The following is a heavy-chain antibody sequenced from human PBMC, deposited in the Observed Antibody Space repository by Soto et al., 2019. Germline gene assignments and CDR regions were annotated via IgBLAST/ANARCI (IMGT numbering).Heavy chain of an antibody. V-gene: IGHV4-39*01. D-gene: IGHD6-19*01. CDR2: IFYSGST. J-gene: IGHJ4*02. CDR1: GDPISSSNYF. CDR3: ARRYGWLYFDY. Sequence: SETLSLTCTVSGDPISSSNYFWGWIRQPPGKGLEWIGTIFYSGSTYYNPSLKSRVTISVDTSKNQFSLKLTSVTAADTALYYCARRYGWLYFDYWGQGSLVTVSS.